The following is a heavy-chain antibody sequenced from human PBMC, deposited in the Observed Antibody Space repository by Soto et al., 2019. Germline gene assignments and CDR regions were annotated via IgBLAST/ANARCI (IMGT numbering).Heavy chain of an antibody. Sequence: SETLSLTCTVSGGSISGYYWSWIRQSPEKGLEWIGHVYYSGSTKYNPSLKSRVTISVDTSKNQFSLNLRSVTAADTAVYYCARTETTLYNWFDPWGQGILVTVSS. CDR1: GGSISGYY. J-gene: IGHJ5*02. CDR2: VYYSGST. CDR3: ARTETTLYNWFDP. V-gene: IGHV4-59*08. D-gene: IGHD4-4*01.